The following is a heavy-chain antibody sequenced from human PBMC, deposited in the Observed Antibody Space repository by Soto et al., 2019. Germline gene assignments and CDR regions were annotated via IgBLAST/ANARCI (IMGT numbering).Heavy chain of an antibody. J-gene: IGHJ4*02. CDR3: APYGGDKGRVDY. CDR2: IGTT. Sequence: QLQLQESGPGLVKPSETLSLTCTVSGGSISSSSYYWGWIRQPPGKGLEWIGIGTTYYNTSLRSRVTISVYTSKEQFSLKLSSVTAADTAVYYCAPYGGDKGRVDYWGQGTLVTVSS. D-gene: IGHD4-17*01. CDR1: GGSISSSSYY. V-gene: IGHV4-39*01.